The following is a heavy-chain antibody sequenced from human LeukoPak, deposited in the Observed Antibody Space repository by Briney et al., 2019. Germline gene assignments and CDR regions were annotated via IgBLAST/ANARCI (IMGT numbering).Heavy chain of an antibody. CDR2: ISYDGSNK. J-gene: IGHJ6*02. D-gene: IGHD2-2*01. V-gene: IGHV3-30-3*01. CDR1: GFTFSSYA. CDR3: AREHCSSTSCYAPFYYYYGMDV. Sequence: PGRSLRLSCAASGFTFSSYAMHWVRQAPGKGLEWVAVISYDGSNKYYADSVKGRFTISRDNSKNTLYLQMNSLRAGDTAVYYCAREHCSSTSCYAPFYYYYGMDVWGQGTTVTVS.